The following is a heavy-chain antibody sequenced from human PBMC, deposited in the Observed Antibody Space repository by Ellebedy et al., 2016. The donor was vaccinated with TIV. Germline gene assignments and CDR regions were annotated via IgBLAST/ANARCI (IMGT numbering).Heavy chain of an antibody. V-gene: IGHV1-18*01. CDR2: INAYNGNT. CDR1: GGTFSSYA. D-gene: IGHD3-10*01. CDR3: ARDRQGSY. Sequence: ASVKVSCKASGGTFSSYAISWVRQAPGQGLEWMGWINAYNGNTNYGQNLQGRITMTIDTSTSTAYMELRSLRSDDTAVYYCARDRQGSYWGQGTLVTVSS. J-gene: IGHJ4*02.